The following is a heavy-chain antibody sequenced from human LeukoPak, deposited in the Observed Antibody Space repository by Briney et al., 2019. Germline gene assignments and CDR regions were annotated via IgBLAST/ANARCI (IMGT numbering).Heavy chain of an antibody. Sequence: GGSLRLSCAASGFTFSSYGMHWVRQAPGKGLEWVAVIWYDGSNKYYADSVKGRFTISRDNSKNTLYLQMNSLRAEDTAVYYCAKENYYDSSGSYFDYWGQGTLVTVSS. CDR1: GFTFSSYG. CDR3: AKENYYDSSGSYFDY. D-gene: IGHD3-22*01. V-gene: IGHV3-30*02. J-gene: IGHJ4*02. CDR2: IWYDGSNK.